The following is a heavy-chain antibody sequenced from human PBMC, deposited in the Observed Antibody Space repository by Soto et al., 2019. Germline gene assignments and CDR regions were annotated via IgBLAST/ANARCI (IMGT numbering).Heavy chain of an antibody. CDR3: ARVLPTFAP. CDR1: GYTFTSYG. J-gene: IGHJ5*02. V-gene: IGHV1-18*01. CDR2: INAYNGNT. Sequence: QVQLVQSGAEVKKTGASVKVSCKASGYTFTSYGISWVRQAPGQGLEWMGWINAYNGNTNYAQTLQGRVTMTTDTSTRTAYMELRSLRSGDTAVYYCARVLPTFAPWCQGTLVTVSS.